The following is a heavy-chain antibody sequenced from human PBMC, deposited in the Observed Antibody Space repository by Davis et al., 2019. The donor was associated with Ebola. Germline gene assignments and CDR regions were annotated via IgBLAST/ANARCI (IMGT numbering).Heavy chain of an antibody. CDR1: GFTVSSNY. Sequence: GESLKISCAASGFTVSSNYMSWVRQAPGKGLEWVSVIYSGGSTYYADSVKGRFTISRDNSKNTLYLQMNSLRAEDTAVYYCARGLWEVVAEQDAFDIWGQGTMVTVSS. D-gene: IGHD2-15*01. CDR3: ARGLWEVVAEQDAFDI. V-gene: IGHV3-53*01. J-gene: IGHJ3*02. CDR2: IYSGGST.